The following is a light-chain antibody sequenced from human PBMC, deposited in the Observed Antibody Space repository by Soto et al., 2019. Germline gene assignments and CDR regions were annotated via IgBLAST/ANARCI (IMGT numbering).Light chain of an antibody. J-gene: IGKJ1*01. Sequence: DIQMTQSPSTLSGSVGDRGTFTCRDSQTISSWLAWYQQNPGKAPKLLIYKAYTLKSGVPSRFSGSGAGTEFTRTISSLQPDDVATYYCQHYNSCSEAFGQGTKVDIK. CDR1: QTISSW. V-gene: IGKV1-5*03. CDR3: QHYNSCSEA. CDR2: KAY.